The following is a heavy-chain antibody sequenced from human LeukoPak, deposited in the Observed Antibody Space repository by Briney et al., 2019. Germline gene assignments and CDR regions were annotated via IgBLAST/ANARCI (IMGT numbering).Heavy chain of an antibody. CDR2: INGDGSST. J-gene: IGHJ5*02. CDR3: ARRVDATRWFDP. Sequence: GGSLRLSCAASGFTFSNYFMHWVRQAPGKGLVWVSRINGDGSSTMYADSVKGRFTISRDNAKNTPYLQMNSLRAEDTAVYHCARRVDATRWFDPWGQGTLVTVSS. D-gene: IGHD2-15*01. CDR1: GFTFSNYF. V-gene: IGHV3-74*03.